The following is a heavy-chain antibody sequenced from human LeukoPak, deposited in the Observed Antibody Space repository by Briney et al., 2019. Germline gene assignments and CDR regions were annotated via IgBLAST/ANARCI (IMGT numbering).Heavy chain of an antibody. D-gene: IGHD3-10*01. CDR1: GFTFSSYS. Sequence: GGSLRLSCAASGFTFSSYSMNWVRQAPGKGLEWVSSISSSSSYIYYADSVKGRFTISRDNAKNSLYLQMNSLRAEDTAVYYCVAKGYYHGSGGYNWFDPWGQGTLVTVSS. CDR2: ISSSSSYI. J-gene: IGHJ5*02. V-gene: IGHV3-21*01. CDR3: VAKGYYHGSGGYNWFDP.